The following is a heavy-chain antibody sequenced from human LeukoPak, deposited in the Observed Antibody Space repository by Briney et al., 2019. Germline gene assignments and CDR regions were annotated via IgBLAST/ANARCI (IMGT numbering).Heavy chain of an antibody. J-gene: IGHJ4*02. CDR3: ARGVGASYYFDY. Sequence: GGSLRLSCAASGFTFSTYWMSWVRQAPGKGLEWVANIKRDGSDKYYVDSVKGRFTISRDNAKNSLYLQMNSLRAEDTAVYYCARGVGASYYFDYWGQGTLVTVSS. V-gene: IGHV3-7*01. D-gene: IGHD1-26*01. CDR2: IKRDGSDK. CDR1: GFTFSTYW.